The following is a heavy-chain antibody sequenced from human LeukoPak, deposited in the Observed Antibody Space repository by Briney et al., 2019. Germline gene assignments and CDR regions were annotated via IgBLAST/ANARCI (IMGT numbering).Heavy chain of an antibody. V-gene: IGHV3-21*01. CDR3: ARGSYCGGDCYGMHNAFDI. J-gene: IGHJ3*02. CDR1: GFTFSSYS. D-gene: IGHD2-21*01. CDR2: ISSSSSYI. Sequence: GGSLRLSCAASGFTFSSYSMNWVRQAPGKGLEWVSSISSSSSYIYYADSVKGRFTISRDNAKNSLYLQMNSLRAEDTAVYYCARGSYCGGDCYGMHNAFDIWGQGTMVTVSS.